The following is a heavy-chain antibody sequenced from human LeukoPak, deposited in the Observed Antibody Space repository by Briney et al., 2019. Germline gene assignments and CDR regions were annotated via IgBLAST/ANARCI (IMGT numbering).Heavy chain of an antibody. V-gene: IGHV3-9*01. J-gene: IGHJ4*02. CDR3: AKDLSGSEMN. CDR2: ISWNSGSI. Sequence: GGSLRLSCAASGFTFDDYAMHWVRQAPGKGLEWVSGISWNSGSIGYADSVKGRFTISRDNAKNSLYLQMNSLRAEDTALYYCAKDLSGSEMNWGQGTLVTVFS. D-gene: IGHD3-10*01. CDR1: GFTFDDYA.